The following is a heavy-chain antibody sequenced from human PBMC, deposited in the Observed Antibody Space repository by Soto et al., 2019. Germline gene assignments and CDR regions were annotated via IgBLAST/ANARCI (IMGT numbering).Heavy chain of an antibody. D-gene: IGHD3-3*01. CDR1: GFTFSSYW. V-gene: IGHV3-74*01. J-gene: IGHJ5*02. Sequence: PGGSLRLSCAASGFTFSSYWMHWVRQAPGKGLVWVSRINSDGSSTSYADSVKGRFTISRDNAKNTLYLQMNSLRAEDTAVYYCARATIFGVVIPNWFDPWGQGTLVTVSS. CDR3: ARATIFGVVIPNWFDP. CDR2: INSDGSST.